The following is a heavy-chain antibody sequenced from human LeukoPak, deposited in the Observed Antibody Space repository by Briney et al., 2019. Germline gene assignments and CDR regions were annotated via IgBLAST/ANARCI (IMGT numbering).Heavy chain of an antibody. J-gene: IGHJ3*01. CDR3: ARLRRYSSRPEAVDL. D-gene: IGHD6-13*01. Sequence: SETQSLTCSVSGGSISTYYWSWIRQPPGKGLEWIGFIYYSGNNNYNPSLKSRVTISGNTSKNQFSLKLSSVTAADTAVYYCARLRRYSSRPEAVDLWRQRTMVTVSS. CDR2: IYYSGNN. V-gene: IGHV4-59*08. CDR1: GGSISTYY.